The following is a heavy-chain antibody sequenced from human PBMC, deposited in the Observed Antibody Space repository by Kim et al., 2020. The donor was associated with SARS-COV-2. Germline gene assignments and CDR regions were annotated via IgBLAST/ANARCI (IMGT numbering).Heavy chain of an antibody. CDR1: GFTFSSYA. J-gene: IGHJ4*02. CDR2: ISYDGSNK. Sequence: GGSLRLSCAASGFTFSSYAMHWVRQAPGKGLEWVAVISYDGSNKYYADSVKGRFTISRDNSKNTLYLQMNSLRAEDTAVYYCARPRGYSYGSYIDYCGQG. CDR3: ARPRGYSYGSYIDY. V-gene: IGHV3-30-3*01. D-gene: IGHD5-18*01.